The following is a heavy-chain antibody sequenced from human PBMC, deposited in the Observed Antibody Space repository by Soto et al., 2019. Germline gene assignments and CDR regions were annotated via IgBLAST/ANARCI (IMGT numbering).Heavy chain of an antibody. V-gene: IGHV3-23*01. CDR1: GVTCSSYA. D-gene: IGHD3-9*01. Sequence: AGGSLRLSCAASGVTCSSYAMSWVRQAPGKGLEWVSAISGSGGSTYYADSVKGRFTISRDNSKNTLYLQMNSLRAEDTAVYYCAKHPLRYFDWLRRGAFDYWGQGTLVTVSS. CDR3: AKHPLRYFDWLRRGAFDY. CDR2: ISGSGGST. J-gene: IGHJ4*02.